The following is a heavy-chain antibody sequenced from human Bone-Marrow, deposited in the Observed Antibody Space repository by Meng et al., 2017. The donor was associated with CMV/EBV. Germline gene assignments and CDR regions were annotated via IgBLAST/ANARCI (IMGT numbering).Heavy chain of an antibody. Sequence: SEPLSLTCTFTGDSLTSGDYYWGWIRQPPGKGLEWIVYIYSYGDTYYNPSLKSRPHISIDMSKNQLSLNLTSVTAADTAFYYCARDGCTDFSCYPWGQGTLVTVSS. CDR2: IYSYGDT. CDR3: ARDGCTDFSCYP. D-gene: IGHD3-3*01. V-gene: IGHV4-30-4*01. J-gene: IGHJ5*02. CDR1: GDSLTSGDYY.